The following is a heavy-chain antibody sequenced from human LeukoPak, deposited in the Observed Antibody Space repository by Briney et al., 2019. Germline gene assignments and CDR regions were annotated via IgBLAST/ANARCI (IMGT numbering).Heavy chain of an antibody. V-gene: IGHV5-10-1*01. CDR3: ARGVGTLTTEDWFDP. D-gene: IGHD3-22*01. J-gene: IGHJ5*02. Sequence: PGESLEISCQSSGINFTSQWIRRGRQLPGKGVEWMGRIDPSDSYTHYSPSFQGHVTMSADKSISTAYLQWSSLNASDTAMYYCARGVGTLTTEDWFDPWGQGTLVTVSS. CDR1: GINFTSQW. CDR2: IDPSDSYT.